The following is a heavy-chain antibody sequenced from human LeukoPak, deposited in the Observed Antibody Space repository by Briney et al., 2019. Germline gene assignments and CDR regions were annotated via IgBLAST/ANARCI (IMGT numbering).Heavy chain of an antibody. V-gene: IGHV1-24*01. J-gene: IGHJ4*02. CDR3: AKGNRGELKGEFDY. CDR1: GYTVTELS. D-gene: IGHD3-10*01. CDR2: FDPEDGET. Sequence: ASVKVSCKVSGYTVTELSMHWVRQAPGKGLEWMGGFDPEDGETIYAQKFQGRVTMTEGTSTDTAYMELSSLRSEDTAVYYCAKGNRGELKGEFDYWGQGTLVTVSS.